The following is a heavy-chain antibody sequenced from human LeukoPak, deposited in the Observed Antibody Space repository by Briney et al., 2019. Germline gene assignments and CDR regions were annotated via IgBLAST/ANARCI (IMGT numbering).Heavy chain of an antibody. J-gene: IGHJ4*02. CDR1: GYTFSDSY. CDR3: ARGPELERFDY. D-gene: IGHD1-1*01. V-gene: IGHV1-69*05. CDR2: IIPIFGTA. Sequence: GASVKVSCKASGYTFSDSYMHWVRQAPGQGLEWMGGIIPIFGTANYAQKFQGRVTITTDESTSTAYMELSSLRSEDTAVYYCARGPELERFDYWGQGTLVTVSS.